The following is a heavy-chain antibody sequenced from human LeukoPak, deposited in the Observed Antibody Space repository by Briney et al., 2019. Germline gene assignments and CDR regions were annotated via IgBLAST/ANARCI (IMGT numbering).Heavy chain of an antibody. Sequence: SVKVSCKASGGTFSSYAISWVRQAPGQGLEWMGRIIPILGIANYAQKFQGRVTITADKSTSTAYMELSSLRSEDTAVYYCAMTSGSYYEYYFDYWGQGTLVTVSS. CDR1: GGTFSSYA. V-gene: IGHV1-69*04. CDR2: IIPILGIA. J-gene: IGHJ4*02. CDR3: AMTSGSYYEYYFDY. D-gene: IGHD1-26*01.